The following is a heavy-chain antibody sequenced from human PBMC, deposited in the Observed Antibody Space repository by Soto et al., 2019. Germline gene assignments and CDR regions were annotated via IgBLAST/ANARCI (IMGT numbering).Heavy chain of an antibody. J-gene: IGHJ3*02. CDR3: AKEFRSRSYGDYVLGDAFDI. CDR1: GFTFSSYG. CDR2: ISYDGSNK. V-gene: IGHV3-30*18. D-gene: IGHD4-17*01. Sequence: GGSLRLSCAASGFTFSSYGMHWVRQAPGKGLEWVAVISYDGSNKYYADSVKGRFTISRDNSKNTLYLQMNSLRAEDTAVYYCAKEFRSRSYGDYVLGDAFDIWGQGTMVTVSS.